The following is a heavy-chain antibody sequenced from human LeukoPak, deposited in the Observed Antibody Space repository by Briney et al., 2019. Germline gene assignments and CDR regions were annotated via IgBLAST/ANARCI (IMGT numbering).Heavy chain of an antibody. CDR3: AREDCGGDCYNYYYYGMDV. CDR1: GGTFSSYA. Sequence: ASVKVSCKASGGTFSSYAISWVRQAPGQGLEWMGGIIPIFGTANYAQKFQGRVTITADESTSTAYMELSSLRSEDTAVYYCAREDCGGDCYNYYYYGMDVWGQGTTVAVSS. J-gene: IGHJ6*02. CDR2: IIPIFGTA. D-gene: IGHD2-21*02. V-gene: IGHV1-69*13.